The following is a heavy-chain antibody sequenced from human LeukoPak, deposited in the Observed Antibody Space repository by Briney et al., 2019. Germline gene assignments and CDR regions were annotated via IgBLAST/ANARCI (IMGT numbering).Heavy chain of an antibody. CDR2: IIPIFRTA. D-gene: IGHD4-23*01. Sequence: SVKFSCKASGGTLSRYPISWVRQPPGQGLEWRCGIIPIFRTANYAQKFQGRGTLTTNEYTTTAYMELSSTSSEDTAVYYCARARGSYGGNSFFDYWGQGTLVTVSS. V-gene: IGHV1-69*05. J-gene: IGHJ4*02. CDR3: ARARGSYGGNSFFDY. CDR1: GGTLSRYP.